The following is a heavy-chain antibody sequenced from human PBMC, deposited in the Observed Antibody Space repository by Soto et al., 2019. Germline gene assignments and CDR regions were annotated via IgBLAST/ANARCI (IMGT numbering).Heavy chain of an antibody. J-gene: IGHJ4*02. Sequence: QVQLVQSGAEVKEPGASVKVSCKASGYTFTSYTIHWVHQAPGQRLEWMGWINAGNGNTKYSQKFQGRVTITRDTSASTAYMELSSLISEDTAVFYCARGSDTAMGGYWGQGTLVTVSS. CDR1: GYTFTSYT. CDR2: INAGNGNT. D-gene: IGHD5-18*01. V-gene: IGHV1-3*01. CDR3: ARGSDTAMGGY.